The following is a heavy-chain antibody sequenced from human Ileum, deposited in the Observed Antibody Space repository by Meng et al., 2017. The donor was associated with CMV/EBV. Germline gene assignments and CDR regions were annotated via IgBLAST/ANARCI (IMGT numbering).Heavy chain of an antibody. Sequence: HQSGPGFVKPSQTFPLTWAIAGDRVAGNSGAWNGISQSPSGGRVWLGRTYYRSRWYNDYAESVKSRITINPDTSTNQFSLDLSSVTPEDTAIYYCARGESSSLDYWGQGTLVTVSS. CDR2: TYYRSRWYN. J-gene: IGHJ4*02. D-gene: IGHD6-13*01. V-gene: IGHV6-1*02. CDR1: GDRVAGNSGA. CDR3: ARGESSSLDY.